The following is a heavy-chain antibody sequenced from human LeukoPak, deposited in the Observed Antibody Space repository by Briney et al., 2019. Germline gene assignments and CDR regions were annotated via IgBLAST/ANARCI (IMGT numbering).Heavy chain of an antibody. CDR1: GFTFSGFA. CDR3: ARDTSFNYGAHAMDV. D-gene: IGHD4/OR15-4a*01. J-gene: IGHJ6*02. Sequence: GGSLRLSCAASGFTFSGFAMSWVRRTPGKGLEWVSGISGSGDNTLYADSAKGRFTISRDNSKNTLYLEMNSLRAEDTAIYYCARDTSFNYGAHAMDVWGQGTTVTVSS. CDR2: ISGSGDNT. V-gene: IGHV3-23*01.